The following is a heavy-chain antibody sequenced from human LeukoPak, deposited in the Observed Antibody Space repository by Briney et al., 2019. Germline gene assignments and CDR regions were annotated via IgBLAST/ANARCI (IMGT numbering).Heavy chain of an antibody. D-gene: IGHD3-10*01. V-gene: IGHV3-21*01. Sequence: GGSLRLSCAASGFTFSSYSMNWVRQAPGKGLEWVSSISSSRSYIYYADSVKGRFTISRDNAKNSLYLQMNSLRAEDTAVYYCARMVRGVIDYWGQGTLVTVSS. CDR3: ARMVRGVIDY. J-gene: IGHJ4*02. CDR2: ISSSRSYI. CDR1: GFTFSSYS.